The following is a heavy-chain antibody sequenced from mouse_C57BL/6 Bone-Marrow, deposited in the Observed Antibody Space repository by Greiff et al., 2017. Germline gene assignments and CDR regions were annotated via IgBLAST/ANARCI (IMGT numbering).Heavy chain of an antibody. J-gene: IGHJ4*01. Sequence: QVQLQQPGAELVMPGASVKLSCKASGYTFTSYWMHWVKQRPGQGLEWIGEIDPSDSYTNYTQKFKGKSTLTVDKSSSTAYMQLSSLTSEDSAVYYCARDCSNSYYAMDYWGQGTSVTVSS. V-gene: IGHV1-69*01. D-gene: IGHD2-5*01. CDR3: ARDCSNSYYAMDY. CDR2: IDPSDSYT. CDR1: GYTFTSYW.